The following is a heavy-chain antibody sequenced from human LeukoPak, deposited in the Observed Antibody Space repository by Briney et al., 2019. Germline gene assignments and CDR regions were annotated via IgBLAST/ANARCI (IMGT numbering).Heavy chain of an antibody. V-gene: IGHV4-38-2*01. CDR1: GFTISSGYY. CDR3: TREDSHNKGGAFDI. Sequence: SETLSLTCAVSGFTISSGYYWGWIRQPPGKGLEWIGSIYHSGTTYYNPSLESRVTILVYTSKNQFSLRLNSLTAADATVNCGTREDSHNKGGAFDIWGQGTMVTVSS. J-gene: IGHJ3*02. D-gene: IGHD2/OR15-2a*01. CDR2: IYHSGTT.